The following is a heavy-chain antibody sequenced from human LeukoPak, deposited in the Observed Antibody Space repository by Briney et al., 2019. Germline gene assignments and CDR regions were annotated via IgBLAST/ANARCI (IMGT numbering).Heavy chain of an antibody. Sequence: SGTLSLTCTVSGGTFSSYYWSWIRQPAGKGLEWIGRIYTSGSTNYNPSLKSRVTMSVDTSKNQSSLKLSSVTAADTAVYYCARDESSGSDAFDIWGQGTMVTVSS. J-gene: IGHJ3*02. CDR1: GGTFSSYY. CDR2: IYTSGST. D-gene: IGHD1-26*01. V-gene: IGHV4-4*07. CDR3: ARDESSGSDAFDI.